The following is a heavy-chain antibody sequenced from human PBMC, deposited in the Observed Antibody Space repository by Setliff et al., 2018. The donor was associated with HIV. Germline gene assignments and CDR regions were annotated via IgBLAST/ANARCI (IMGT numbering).Heavy chain of an antibody. CDR3: ARAHYDIGNYYMDD. CDR2: INQSGIS. D-gene: IGHD3-9*01. Sequence: PSETLSLTCTVYGGSFSDHYWTWIRQPPGKGLEWIGEINQSGISNFNPSLKSRVTMPIDTSKNQFSLKLSSVTAADTAVYYCARAHYDIGNYYMDDWGKGTTVTVSS. CDR1: GGSFSDHY. J-gene: IGHJ6*03. V-gene: IGHV4-34*01.